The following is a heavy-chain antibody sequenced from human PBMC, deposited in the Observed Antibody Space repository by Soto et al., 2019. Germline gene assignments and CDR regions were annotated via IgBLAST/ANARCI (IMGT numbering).Heavy chain of an antibody. CDR3: ARDHYVYDILTGYGYYYGMDV. V-gene: IGHV4-30-4*01. Sequence: SETLSLTCTVSGGSISSGDYYWSWIRQPPGKGLKWIGYIYYSGSTYYNPSLKSRVTISVDTSKNQFSLKLSSVTAADTAVYYCARDHYVYDILTGYGYYYGMDVWGQGTTVTVSS. D-gene: IGHD3-9*01. J-gene: IGHJ6*02. CDR1: GGSISSGDYY. CDR2: IYYSGST.